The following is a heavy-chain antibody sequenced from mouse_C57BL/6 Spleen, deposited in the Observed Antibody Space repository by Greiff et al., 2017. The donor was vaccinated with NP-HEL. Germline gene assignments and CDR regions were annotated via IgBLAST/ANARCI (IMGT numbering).Heavy chain of an antibody. J-gene: IGHJ1*03. V-gene: IGHV1-59*01. D-gene: IGHD1-1*01. CDR2: IDPSDSYT. CDR1: GYTFTSYW. Sequence: VQLQQSGAELVRPGTSVKLSCKASGYTFTSYWMHWVKQRPGQGLEWIGVIDPSDSYTNYNQKFKGKATLTVDTSSSTAYMQLSSLTSEDSAVYYCARDYGSSYEGYFDVWGTGTTVTVSS. CDR3: ARDYGSSYEGYFDV.